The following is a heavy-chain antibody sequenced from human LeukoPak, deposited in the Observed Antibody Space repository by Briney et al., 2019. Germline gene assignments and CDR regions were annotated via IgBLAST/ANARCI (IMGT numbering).Heavy chain of an antibody. V-gene: IGHV4-59*01. D-gene: IGHD3-10*01. CDR2: IYYSGST. CDR1: GGSISSYY. CDR3: ARAGYGSGSYYSIYYYGMDV. J-gene: IGHJ6*02. Sequence: PSETLSLTCTVSGGSISSYYWSWIRQPPGKGLEWFGYIYYSGSTNYNPSLKSRVTISVDTSKNQFSLKLSSVTAADTAVYYCARAGYGSGSYYSIYYYGMDVWGQGTTVTVSS.